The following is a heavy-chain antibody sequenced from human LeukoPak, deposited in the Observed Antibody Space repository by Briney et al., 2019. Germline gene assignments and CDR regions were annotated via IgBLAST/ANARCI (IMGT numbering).Heavy chain of an antibody. Sequence: ASVKVSCKVSGYILTELSMRWVRQAPGKGLEWMGGFDPEDGETIYAQKFQGRVTMTEDTSTDTAYMELSSLRSEDTAVYCCATAPQQEWLLYIYWGQGTLVTVSS. CDR1: GYILTELS. D-gene: IGHD3-3*01. V-gene: IGHV1-24*01. CDR3: ATAPQQEWLLYIY. J-gene: IGHJ4*02. CDR2: FDPEDGET.